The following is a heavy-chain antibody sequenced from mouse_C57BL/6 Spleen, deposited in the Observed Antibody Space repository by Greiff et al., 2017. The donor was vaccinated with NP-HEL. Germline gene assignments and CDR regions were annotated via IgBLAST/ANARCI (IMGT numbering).Heavy chain of an antibody. CDR1: GFTFSSYA. V-gene: IGHV5-4*01. CDR3: ARGGGAMDY. Sequence: EVHLVESGGGLVKPGGSLKLSCAASGFTFSSYAMSWVRQTPEKRLEWVATISDGGSYTYYPDNVKGRFTISRDNAKNNLYLQMSHLKSEDTAMYYCARGGGAMDYWGQGTSVTVSS. J-gene: IGHJ4*01. CDR2: ISDGGSYT.